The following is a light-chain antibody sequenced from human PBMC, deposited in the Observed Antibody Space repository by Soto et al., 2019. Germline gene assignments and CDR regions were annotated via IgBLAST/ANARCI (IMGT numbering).Light chain of an antibody. CDR3: KQFNNWAHT. CDR2: GAS. J-gene: IGKJ5*01. Sequence: EIVMTQSPATLSVSPVERATLSCRVSQNVRSNLAWYQQKPGQAPRLLIYGASTRATGIPARFSGSGSGTEYTLTISNLQDEDFAVYYCKQFNNWAHTFGQGTRLEIK. V-gene: IGKV3-15*01. CDR1: QNVRSN.